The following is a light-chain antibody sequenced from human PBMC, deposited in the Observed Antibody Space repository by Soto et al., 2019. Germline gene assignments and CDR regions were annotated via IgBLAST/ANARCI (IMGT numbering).Light chain of an antibody. V-gene: IGLV2-14*03. CDR3: ISYTDRQSYL. Sequence: QSLLTQPASVSGSPGQSITISCSGTISDIGSYEHVAWYQQFPGKSPKLIIYAVSDRPSGVSDRFSGSKSGISASLTIAGLQTEDEADYYCISYTDRQSYLFGTGTKVTVL. CDR1: ISDIGSYEH. J-gene: IGLJ1*01. CDR2: AVS.